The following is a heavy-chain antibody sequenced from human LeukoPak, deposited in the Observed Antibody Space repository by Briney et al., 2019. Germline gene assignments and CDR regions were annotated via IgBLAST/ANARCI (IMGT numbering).Heavy chain of an antibody. CDR2: IHATGNT. D-gene: IGHD6-13*01. Sequence: PSETLSLTCTVSGGSISAYYWSWIRQPAGTGLEWIGRIHATGNTNSNSSLKTRVTMSVDTSENQSSLKLSSVTAADTAVYFCARESEAAGGRAFDIWGQGTMVTVSS. V-gene: IGHV4-4*07. J-gene: IGHJ3*02. CDR1: GGSISAYY. CDR3: ARESEAAGGRAFDI.